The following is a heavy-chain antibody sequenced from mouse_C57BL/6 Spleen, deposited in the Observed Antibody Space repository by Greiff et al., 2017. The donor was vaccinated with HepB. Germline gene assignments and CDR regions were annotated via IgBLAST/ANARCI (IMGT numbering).Heavy chain of an antibody. J-gene: IGHJ2*01. D-gene: IGHD3-2*02. CDR1: GFTFSSYA. CDR2: ISDGGSYT. CDR3: GRDPDRSGYRGPFDY. Sequence: EVKVVESGGGLVKPGGSLKLSCAASGFTFSSYAMSWVRQTPEKRLEWVATISDGGSYTYYPDNVKGRFTISRDNAKNNLYLQMSHLKSEDTAMYYCGRDPDRSGYRGPFDYWGQGTTLTGSS. V-gene: IGHV5-4*01.